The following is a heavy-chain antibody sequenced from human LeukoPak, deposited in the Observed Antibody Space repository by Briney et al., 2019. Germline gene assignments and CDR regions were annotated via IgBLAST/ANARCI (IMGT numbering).Heavy chain of an antibody. CDR2: IYYSGST. Sequence: SETLSLTCTVSGGSISSGGYYWSWIRQHPGKGLEWIGYIYYSGSTYYNPSLKSRVTISVGTSKSQFSLKMTSVAAADTAVYYCARGPLSSTTFHFYGLDVWGPGATVGVSS. J-gene: IGHJ6*02. V-gene: IGHV4-31*03. CDR3: ARGPLSSTTFHFYGLDV. D-gene: IGHD2/OR15-2a*01. CDR1: GGSISSGGYY.